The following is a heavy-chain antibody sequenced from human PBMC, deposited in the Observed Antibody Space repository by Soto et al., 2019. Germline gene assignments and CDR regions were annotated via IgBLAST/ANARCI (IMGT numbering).Heavy chain of an antibody. CDR1: GYTFTNYG. Sequence: ASVKVSCKASGYTFTNYGFSWVRQAPGQGLEWMGWISGYNGNTKYAEKFQGRVTMTTDTSTSTAHMELRSLRSDDTAVFYCARDGRYSGSYGGYYFDYWGQGTLVTVSS. D-gene: IGHD1-26*01. CDR2: ISGYNGNT. V-gene: IGHV1-18*01. CDR3: ARDGRYSGSYGGYYFDY. J-gene: IGHJ4*02.